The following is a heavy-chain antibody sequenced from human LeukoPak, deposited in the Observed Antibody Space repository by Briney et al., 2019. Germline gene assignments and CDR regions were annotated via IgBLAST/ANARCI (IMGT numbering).Heavy chain of an antibody. V-gene: IGHV4-34*01. J-gene: IGHJ4*02. CDR1: GGSFSGYY. CDR2: IYHSGST. D-gene: IGHD1-26*01. Sequence: KPSETLSLTCAVYGGSFSGYYWSWVRQPPGKGLEWVGEIYHSGSTNYNPSLKSRVTISVDTSKNQFTLKLSPVTAADTAVYHCARGDSGRYYVFDYWGQGTLVTVSS. CDR3: ARGDSGRYYVFDY.